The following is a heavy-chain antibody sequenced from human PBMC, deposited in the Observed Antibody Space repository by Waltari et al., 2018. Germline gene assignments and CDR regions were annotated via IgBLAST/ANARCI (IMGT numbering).Heavy chain of an antibody. CDR3: AVRPGPYSGSYLNPSTDY. Sequence: QVQLVQSGAEVKKPGASVKVSCKASGYTFTGYYMHWVRQAPGQGLEWMGWINPNSGGTNYAQKFQGRVTMTRDTSISTAYMELSRLRSDDTAVYYCAVRPGPYSGSYLNPSTDYWGQGTLVTVSS. CDR1: GYTFTGYY. J-gene: IGHJ4*02. CDR2: INPNSGGT. D-gene: IGHD1-26*01. V-gene: IGHV1-2*02.